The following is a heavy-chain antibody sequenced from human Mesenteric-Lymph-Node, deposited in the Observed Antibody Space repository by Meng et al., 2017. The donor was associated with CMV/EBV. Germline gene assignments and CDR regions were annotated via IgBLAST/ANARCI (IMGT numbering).Heavy chain of an antibody. CDR1: GGSFSGYY. CDR2: INHSGST. Sequence: TLSLTCAVYGGSFSGYYWSWIRQPPGKGLEWIGEINHSGSTNYNPSLKSRVTISVDTSNNQFSLKLRSVTAADAAVYYCARGVGVDPWGQGTLVTVSS. CDR3: ARGVGVDP. J-gene: IGHJ5*02. V-gene: IGHV4-34*01.